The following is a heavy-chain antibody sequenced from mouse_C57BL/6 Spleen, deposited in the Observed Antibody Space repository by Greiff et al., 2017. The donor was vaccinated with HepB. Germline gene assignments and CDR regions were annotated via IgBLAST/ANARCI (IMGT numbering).Heavy chain of an antibody. V-gene: IGHV6-3*01. CDR3: TKEAWFAY. J-gene: IGHJ3*01. CDR2: IRLKSDNYAT. CDR1: GFTFSNYW. Sequence: EVKLMESGGGLVQPGGSMKLSCVASGFTFSNYWMNWVRQSPEKGLEWVAQIRLKSDNYATHYAESVKGRFTISRDDYKSSVYLQMNNLRAEDTGIYYCTKEAWFAYWGQGTLVTVSA.